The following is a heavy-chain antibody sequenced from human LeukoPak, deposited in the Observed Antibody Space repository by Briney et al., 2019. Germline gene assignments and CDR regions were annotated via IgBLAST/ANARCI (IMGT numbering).Heavy chain of an antibody. V-gene: IGHV1-69*13. CDR3: ARGWDSSGQIPFFY. D-gene: IGHD3-22*01. Sequence: SVTVSCKASGGTFSSYAISWVRQAPGQGLEWMGGIIPVFGTANYAQKFQGRVTITADASTSTAYMELSSLRSEDAVVYYCARGWDSSGQIPFFYWGQGTLVTVSS. J-gene: IGHJ4*02. CDR2: IIPVFGTA. CDR1: GGTFSSYA.